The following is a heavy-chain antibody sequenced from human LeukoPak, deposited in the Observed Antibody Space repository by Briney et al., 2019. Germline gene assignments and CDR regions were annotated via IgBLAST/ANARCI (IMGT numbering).Heavy chain of an antibody. CDR2: ISSSSSYI. CDR3: ARDEYRYYDSSGYYYYGK. V-gene: IGHV3-21*01. J-gene: IGHJ4*02. CDR1: GFTFGSHS. Sequence: PGGSLRLSCAASGFTFGSHSMNWVRQAPGKGLEWVSSISSSSSYIYYADSVKGRFTISRDNAKNSLYLQMNSLRAEDTAVYYCARDEYRYYDSSGYYYYGKWGQGTLVTVSS. D-gene: IGHD3-22*01.